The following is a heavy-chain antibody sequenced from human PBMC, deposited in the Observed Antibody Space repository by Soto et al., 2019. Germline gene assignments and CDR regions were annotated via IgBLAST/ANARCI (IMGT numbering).Heavy chain of an antibody. CDR1: GGSISSYY. CDR3: ARVKSITIFGVALDAFDI. CDR2: IYYSGST. J-gene: IGHJ3*02. D-gene: IGHD3-3*01. V-gene: IGHV4-59*01. Sequence: SETLSLTCTVSGGSISSYYWSWIRQPPGKGLEWIGYIYYSGSTNYNPSLKSRVTISVDTSKDQFSLKLSSVTAADTAVYYCARVKSITIFGVALDAFDIWGQGTMVTVSS.